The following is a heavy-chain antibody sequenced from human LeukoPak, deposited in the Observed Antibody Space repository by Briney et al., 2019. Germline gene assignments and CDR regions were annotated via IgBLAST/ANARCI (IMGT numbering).Heavy chain of an antibody. CDR1: GDSVSDNSVA. Sequence: SQTLSLTCTISGDSVSDNSVAWNWNRQSPSRGLEWLGRTYYTSKWYNDYAVSVKSRITINPDTSKNQVSLHLNSVTPEDTAVYYCARERGNVFGYWGQGTLVTVSS. CDR2: TYYTSKWYN. D-gene: IGHD3-10*02. V-gene: IGHV6-1*01. CDR3: ARERGNVFGY. J-gene: IGHJ4*02.